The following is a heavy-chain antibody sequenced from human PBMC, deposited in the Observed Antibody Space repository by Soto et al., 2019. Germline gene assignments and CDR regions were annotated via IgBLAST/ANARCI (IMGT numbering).Heavy chain of an antibody. J-gene: IGHJ5*02. CDR2: INHSGST. V-gene: IGHV4-34*01. CDR3: ARAGYSRYQLLYRWFDP. CDR1: GGSFSGYY. D-gene: IGHD2-2*02. Sequence: SETLSLTCAVYGGSFSGYYWSWIRQPPGKGLEWIGEINHSGSTNYNPSLKSRVTISVDTSKNQSSLKLSSVTAADTAVYYCARAGYSRYQLLYRWFDPWGQGTLVTVSS.